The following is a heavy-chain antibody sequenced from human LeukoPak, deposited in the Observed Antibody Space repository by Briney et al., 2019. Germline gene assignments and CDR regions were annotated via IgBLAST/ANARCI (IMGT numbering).Heavy chain of an antibody. J-gene: IGHJ6*03. Sequence: GGSLRLSCAASGFTFSSYSMNWVRQAPGKGLEWVSSISSSSSYIYYADSVKGRFTISRDNAKNSLYLQMNSLRAEDTAVYYCARDSMSSSWYDYYYMDVWGKGTTVTVSS. V-gene: IGHV3-21*01. D-gene: IGHD6-13*01. CDR3: ARDSMSSSWYDYYYMDV. CDR1: GFTFSSYS. CDR2: ISSSSSYI.